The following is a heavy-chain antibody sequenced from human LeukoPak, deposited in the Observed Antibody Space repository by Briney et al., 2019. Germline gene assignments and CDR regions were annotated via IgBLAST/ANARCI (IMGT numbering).Heavy chain of an antibody. D-gene: IGHD5-24*01. J-gene: IGHJ4*02. CDR1: GGSLSSGDYY. CDR3: ARNRDGYNSFDY. CDR2: IYYSGSS. Sequence: MPSETLSLTCTVSGGSLSSGDYYWSWIRQPPGKGLEWIGYIYYSGSSYYNPSLRSRVTISVDTSKNHFSLKLSSVTAADTAVYYCARNRDGYNSFDYWGQGTLVTVSS. V-gene: IGHV4-31*03.